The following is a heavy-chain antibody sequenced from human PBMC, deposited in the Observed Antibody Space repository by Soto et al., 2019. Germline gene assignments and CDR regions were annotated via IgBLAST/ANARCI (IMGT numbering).Heavy chain of an antibody. CDR2: IHYTGST. V-gene: IGHV4-30-4*01. Sequence: QVQLQESGPGVVKPSQTLSLTCTVSGGSISSGDYYWSWIRQPPGQGLEWFAFIHYTGSTHYNPSLRSRVALSVFMSKNQFALKLSSVTAADAAVYFCAREAPHDYNANGALDIWGQGTVVTVSS. CDR1: GGSISSGDYY. CDR3: AREAPHDYNANGALDI. J-gene: IGHJ3*02. D-gene: IGHD4-4*01.